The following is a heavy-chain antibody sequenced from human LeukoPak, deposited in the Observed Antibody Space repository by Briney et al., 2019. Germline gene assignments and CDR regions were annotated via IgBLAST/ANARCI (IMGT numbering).Heavy chain of an antibody. CDR3: TTDSLRNSGSRR. Sequence: GGSLRLSCAAYGFTFSNAWMSWVRQAPGKGLEWVGRIKSKTDGGTTDYAAPVKGRFTISRDDSKNTLYLQMNSPKTEDTAVYYCTTDSLRNSGSRRGGQGTLVTVSS. J-gene: IGHJ4*02. D-gene: IGHD1-26*01. CDR1: GFTFSNAW. CDR2: IKSKTDGGTT. V-gene: IGHV3-15*01.